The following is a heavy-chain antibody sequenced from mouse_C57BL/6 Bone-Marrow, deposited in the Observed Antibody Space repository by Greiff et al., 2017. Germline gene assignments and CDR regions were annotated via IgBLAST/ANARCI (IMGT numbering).Heavy chain of an antibody. CDR3: ARCSWFSDWFAY. CDR2: IHPNSGST. D-gene: IGHD6-1*01. V-gene: IGHV1-64*01. Sequence: QVQLQQPGAELVKPGASVKLSCKASGYTFTSYWMHWVKQRPGQGLEWIGMIHPNSGSTNYNEKFKGKATLTVDKSSSTAYMQRSRLTSDDSAVYYCARCSWFSDWFAYWGQGTLVTVSA. CDR1: GYTFTSYW. J-gene: IGHJ3*01.